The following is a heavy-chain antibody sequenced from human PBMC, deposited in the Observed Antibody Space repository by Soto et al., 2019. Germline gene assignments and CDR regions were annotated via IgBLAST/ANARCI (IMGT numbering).Heavy chain of an antibody. CDR2: VQMSGTT. V-gene: IGHV4-4*07. CDR3: AKDRSTMGRFDP. D-gene: IGHD1-1*01. J-gene: IGHJ5*02. CDR1: GSSVRSYH. Sequence: SETLSLTCAVSGSSVRSYHWSWIRQAAGKGLEWVGRVQMSGTTDYNPSPKTRVTMSLDTSRNEVSLTMTSVTAADTAVYFCAKDRSTMGRFDPWGQGILVTVSS.